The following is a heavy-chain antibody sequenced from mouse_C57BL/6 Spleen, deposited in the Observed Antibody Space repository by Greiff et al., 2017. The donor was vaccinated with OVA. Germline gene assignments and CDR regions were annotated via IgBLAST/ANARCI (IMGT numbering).Heavy chain of an antibody. CDR1: GYAFSSSW. CDR2: IYPGDGDT. V-gene: IGHV1-82*01. J-gene: IGHJ2*01. D-gene: IGHD1-1*01. Sequence: VQLQQSGPELVKPGASVKISCKASGYAFSSSWMNWVKQRPGKGLEWIGRIYPGDGDTNYNGKFKGKATLTADKSSSTAYMQLTSLTSEDSAVYFCARGTTVVALDDWGQGTTLTVSS. CDR3: ARGTTVVALDD.